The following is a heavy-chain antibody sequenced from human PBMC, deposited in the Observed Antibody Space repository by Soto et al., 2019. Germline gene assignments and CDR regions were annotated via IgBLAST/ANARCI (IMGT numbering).Heavy chain of an antibody. CDR3: ARGHGRNFDY. CDR1: GGSISSYY. Sequence: SETLSLTCTVSGGSISSYYWSWIRQPPGKGLEWIGYIYYSGSTNYNPSLKSRVTISVDTSKDQFSLKLSSVTAADTAVYYCARGHGRNFDYWGQGTLVTVSS. V-gene: IGHV4-59*01. CDR2: IYYSGST. J-gene: IGHJ4*02.